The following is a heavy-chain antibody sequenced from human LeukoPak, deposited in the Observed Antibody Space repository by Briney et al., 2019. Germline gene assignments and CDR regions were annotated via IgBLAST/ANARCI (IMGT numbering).Heavy chain of an antibody. CDR2: VYISGST. CDR1: GAPISDHF. CDR3: AREGRYYDSSGSRGAFDI. J-gene: IGHJ3*02. Sequence: ASETLSLTCTVSGAPISDHFWNWIRQSAGKGLEWIGRVYISGSTNYNPSLKSRVTISVDTSKNQFSLKLSSVTAADTAVYYCAREGRYYDSSGSRGAFDIWGQGTMVTVSS. D-gene: IGHD3-22*01. V-gene: IGHV4-4*07.